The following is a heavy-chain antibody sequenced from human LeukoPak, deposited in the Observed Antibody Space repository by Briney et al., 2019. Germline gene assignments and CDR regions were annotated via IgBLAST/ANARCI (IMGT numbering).Heavy chain of an antibody. CDR2: IYPGDSDT. D-gene: IGHD2-21*01. V-gene: IGHV5-51*01. Sequence: GESLKISCKGSGYSFTSYWIGWVRQMPGKGLEWMGIIYPGDSDTRYSPSFQGQVTISADKSISTAYLQWSSLKASDTAMYYCAKVRIYCGGDCYPNWFDPWGQGTLVTVSS. CDR3: AKVRIYCGGDCYPNWFDP. CDR1: GYSFTSYW. J-gene: IGHJ5*02.